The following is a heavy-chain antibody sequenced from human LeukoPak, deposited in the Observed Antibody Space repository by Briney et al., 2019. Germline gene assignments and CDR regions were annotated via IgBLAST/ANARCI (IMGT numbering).Heavy chain of an antibody. J-gene: IGHJ4*02. CDR3: ARGSQSLGYCSGGSCRAKIFDY. Sequence: PSETLSLTCAVSGGSFSGYYWSWIRQPPGKGLEWMGGINPSGGTNDNPSLKSRVTISVDTSKNQFSLKLSSVTAADTAVYYCARGSQSLGYCSGGSCRAKIFDYWGQGTLVTVSS. CDR2: INPSGGT. CDR1: GGSFSGYY. D-gene: IGHD2-15*01. V-gene: IGHV4-34*01.